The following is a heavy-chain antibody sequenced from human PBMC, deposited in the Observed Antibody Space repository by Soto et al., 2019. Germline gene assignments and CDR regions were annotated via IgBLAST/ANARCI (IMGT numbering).Heavy chain of an antibody. Sequence: ASVKVSCKASGYTFTSYGISWVRQAPGQGLEWMGWISAYNGNTNYAQKLQGRVTMTTDTSTSTAYMELRSLRSDDTAVYYCTRWYPSRGWPTPASLTNWYVPGDWVTMITASS. CDR3: TRWYPSRGWPTPASLTNWYVP. CDR2: ISAYNGNT. V-gene: IGHV1-18*04. CDR1: GYTFTSYG. D-gene: IGHD6-25*01. J-gene: IGHJ5*02.